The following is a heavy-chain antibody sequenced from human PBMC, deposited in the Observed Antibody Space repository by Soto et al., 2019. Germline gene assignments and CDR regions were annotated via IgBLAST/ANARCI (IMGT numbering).Heavy chain of an antibody. CDR3: ALRLGDPGRLYFDY. CDR2: IYYSGST. D-gene: IGHD3-16*01. V-gene: IGHV4-31*03. J-gene: IGHJ4*02. Sequence: SETLSLTCTVSGGSISSGGYYWSWIRQHPWKGLEWIGYIYYSGSTYYNPSLKSRVTISVDTSKNQFSLKLSSVTAADTAVYYCALRLGDPGRLYFDYWGQGTLVTVSS. CDR1: GGSISSGGYY.